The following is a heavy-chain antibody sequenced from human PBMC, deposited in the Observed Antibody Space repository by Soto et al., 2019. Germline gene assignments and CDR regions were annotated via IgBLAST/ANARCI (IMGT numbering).Heavy chain of an antibody. D-gene: IGHD3-10*01. CDR2: IYPADSDT. Sequence: GESLKISCEGSGDSFTGYWIAWVRQMPGKPLEWMGNIYPADSDTTYSPSFEGQVTISADKSISTAYLQWSSLKASDTAMYYCARRQVWFGELLHTFDIWGQGTMVTVSS. CDR3: ARRQVWFGELLHTFDI. J-gene: IGHJ3*02. CDR1: GDSFTGYW. V-gene: IGHV5-51*01.